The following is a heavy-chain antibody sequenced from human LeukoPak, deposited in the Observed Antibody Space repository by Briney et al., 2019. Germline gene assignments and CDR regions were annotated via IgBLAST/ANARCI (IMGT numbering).Heavy chain of an antibody. D-gene: IGHD3-16*01. V-gene: IGHV1-46*01. Sequence: ASVKVSCKASGYTFTSYYMHWVRQAPGQGLEWMGIINPSGGSTSYAQKFQGRVTMTRDTSTSTVHMELSSLRSEDTAVYYCARDALIWWKVDYYYYYMDVWGKGTTVTVSS. CDR1: GYTFTSYY. CDR2: INPSGGST. CDR3: ARDALIWWKVDYYYYYMDV. J-gene: IGHJ6*03.